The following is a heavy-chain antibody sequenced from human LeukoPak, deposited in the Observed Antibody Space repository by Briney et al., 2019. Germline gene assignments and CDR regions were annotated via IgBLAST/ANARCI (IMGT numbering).Heavy chain of an antibody. V-gene: IGHV3-30-3*01. CDR1: GFTFSSYA. CDR3: ARDPHGGSGLNYN. Sequence: GGSLRLSCAASGFTFSSYAMPWVRQAPGKGLEWVAVISYDGGNKYYADSVKGRFTISRDNSKNTLYLQMNSLGAEDTAVYYCARDPHGGSGLNYNWGQGTLVTVSS. J-gene: IGHJ4*02. D-gene: IGHD6-19*01. CDR2: ISYDGGNK.